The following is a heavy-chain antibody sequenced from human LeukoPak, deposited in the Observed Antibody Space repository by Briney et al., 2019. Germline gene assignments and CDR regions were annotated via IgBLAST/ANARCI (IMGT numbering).Heavy chain of an antibody. V-gene: IGHV3-66*01. Sequence: GGSLRLSCAASGFTVSSNYMSWVRQAPGKGLEWVSVIYSGGSTYYADSVKGRFTISRDNSKNTLYLQMNSLRAEDTAVYYCASGSITMIVEYWGQGTLVTVSS. CDR3: ASGSITMIVEY. CDR1: GFTVSSNY. J-gene: IGHJ4*02. D-gene: IGHD3-22*01. CDR2: IYSGGST.